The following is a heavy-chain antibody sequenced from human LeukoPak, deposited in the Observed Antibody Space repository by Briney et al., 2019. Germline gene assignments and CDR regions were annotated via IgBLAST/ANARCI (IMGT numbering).Heavy chain of an antibody. V-gene: IGHV3-21*01. D-gene: IGHD3-10*01. J-gene: IGHJ4*02. CDR2: ITSSSSYI. Sequence: GGSLRLSCAASGFTFSTYIMIWVRQAPGKGLEWVSSITSSSSYIYYANSVKGRSTISRDNAKNSLYLQMNSLRAEDTAVYYCARVMSGSLTFDFWGQGTLVTVSS. CDR3: ARVMSGSLTFDF. CDR1: GFTFSTYI.